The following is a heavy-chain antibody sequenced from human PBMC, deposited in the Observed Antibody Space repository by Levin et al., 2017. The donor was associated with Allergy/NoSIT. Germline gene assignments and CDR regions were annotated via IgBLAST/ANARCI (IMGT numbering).Heavy chain of an antibody. CDR2: TSSNGNDK. CDR3: ARGCGESNNGYIMDN. J-gene: IGHJ4*02. Sequence: PGESLKISCAASGFTFSSHGIHWVRQAPGKGLEWVAVTSSNGNDKKYAESVKGRFTISRDNSKNTLYLQMNSLRTEDTAVYYCARGCGESNNGYIMDNWGQGTQVTVSS. CDR1: GFTFSSHG. V-gene: IGHV3-30*03. D-gene: IGHD2-8*01.